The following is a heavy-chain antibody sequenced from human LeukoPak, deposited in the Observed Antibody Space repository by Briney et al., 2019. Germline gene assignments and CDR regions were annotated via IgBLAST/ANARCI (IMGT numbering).Heavy chain of an antibody. CDR2: ISGSRGST. CDR1: GFTFSSYW. CDR3: AKVRVSIAVALKPDFDY. V-gene: IGHV3-23*01. D-gene: IGHD6-19*01. Sequence: GGSLRLSCAASGFTFSSYWMSWVRQAPGKGLEWVSAISGSRGSTYYADSVKGRFTISRDNSKNTLYLQMNSLRAEDTAVYYCAKVRVSIAVALKPDFDYWGQGTLVTVSS. J-gene: IGHJ4*02.